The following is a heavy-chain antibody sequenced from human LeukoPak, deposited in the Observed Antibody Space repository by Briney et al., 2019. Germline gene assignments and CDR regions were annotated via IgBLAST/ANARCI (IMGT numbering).Heavy chain of an antibody. CDR3: AKDATPWNSIWDYFDY. D-gene: IGHD1-7*01. V-gene: IGHV3-23*01. Sequence: GGSLRLSCDASGFTCSSYATSWVRQAPGKGGEWVSAIGGGGGDTYYADSVKGRFTLSRDNSQNSLYLQMNSLIAEASTVYYCAKDATPWNSIWDYFDYWGQGTLVTVSS. CDR2: IGGGGGDT. J-gene: IGHJ4*02. CDR1: GFTCSSYA.